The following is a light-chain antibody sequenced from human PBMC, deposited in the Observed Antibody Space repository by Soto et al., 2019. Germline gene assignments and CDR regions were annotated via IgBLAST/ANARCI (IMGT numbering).Light chain of an antibody. J-gene: IGLJ2*01. Sequence: SYELTQPPSVSVAPGQTARITCGGNNIGGKSVHWYQQKPGQAPVVVVHDDSDRPSGIPERFSGSNSGNTATLTISRVEAGDEADYYCQVWDSSSDHVIFGGGTKLTVL. V-gene: IGLV3-21*02. CDR2: DDS. CDR1: NIGGKS. CDR3: QVWDSSSDHVI.